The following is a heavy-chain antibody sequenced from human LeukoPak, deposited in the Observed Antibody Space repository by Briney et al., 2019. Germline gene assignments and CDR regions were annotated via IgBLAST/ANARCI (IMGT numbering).Heavy chain of an antibody. J-gene: IGHJ6*03. V-gene: IGHV1-69*05. CDR2: IIPIFGTA. CDR1: GGTFSSYA. Sequence: SVKVSCKASGGTFSSYAISWVRQAPGQGLEWMGGIIPIFGTANYAQKFQGRVTITTDESTSTAYMELSSLRSEDTAVYYCAGGSRGYCSSTSCYTFDYYYYYMDVWGKGTTVTVSS. D-gene: IGHD2-2*02. CDR3: AGGSRGYCSSTSCYTFDYYYYYMDV.